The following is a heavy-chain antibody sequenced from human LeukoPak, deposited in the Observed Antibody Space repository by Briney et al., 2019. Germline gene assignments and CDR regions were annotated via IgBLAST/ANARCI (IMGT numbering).Heavy chain of an antibody. CDR1: GFTFSSYS. Sequence: GGSLRLSCAASGFTFSSYSMNWVRQAPGKGLEWVSSISSSSSYIYYADSVKGRFTISRDNAKNSLYLQMNSLRAEDTAVYYCARGGRDCDFWSGYYPYYYYGMDVWGQGTTVTVSS. CDR3: ARGGRDCDFWSGYYPYYYYGMDV. CDR2: ISSSSSYI. D-gene: IGHD3-3*01. J-gene: IGHJ6*02. V-gene: IGHV3-21*01.